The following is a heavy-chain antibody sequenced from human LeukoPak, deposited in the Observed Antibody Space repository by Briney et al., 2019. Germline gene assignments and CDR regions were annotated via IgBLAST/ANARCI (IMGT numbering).Heavy chain of an antibody. J-gene: IGHJ4*02. CDR2: IWYDGSNK. D-gene: IGHD3-22*01. Sequence: PGGSLRLSCAASGFTFSSHGMHWVRQAPGKGLEWVAIIWYDGSNKYYADSVKGRFTISRDNSKNTLFLQMNSLRAEDTAVYYCARDTYYDGSGYHDDWGQGTLVTVSS. CDR1: GFTFSSHG. V-gene: IGHV3-33*01. CDR3: ARDTYYDGSGYHDD.